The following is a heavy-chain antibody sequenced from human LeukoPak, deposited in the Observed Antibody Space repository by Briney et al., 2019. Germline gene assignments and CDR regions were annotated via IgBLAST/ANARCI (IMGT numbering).Heavy chain of an antibody. CDR3: ARGGDGYNPLDY. D-gene: IGHD5-24*01. Sequence: PGGSLRLSCAASGFTFSSYWMHWVRQAPGKGLVWVSRINSDGSSTSYADSVKGRFTISRDNAKSTLYLQMNSLRAEDTAVYYCARGGDGYNPLDYWGQGTLVTVSS. J-gene: IGHJ4*02. CDR2: INSDGSST. CDR1: GFTFSSYW. V-gene: IGHV3-74*01.